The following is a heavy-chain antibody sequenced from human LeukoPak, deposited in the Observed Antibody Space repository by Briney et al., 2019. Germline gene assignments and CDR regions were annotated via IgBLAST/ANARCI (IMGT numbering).Heavy chain of an antibody. CDR3: ARGTAMVAAID. CDR2: IIPIFGTA. J-gene: IGHJ4*02. CDR1: GGTFISYA. Sequence: GSSXKVSCKASGGTFISYAISWVRQAPGQGLEWMGRIIPIFGTANYAQKFQGRVTITTDESTSTAYMELSSLRSEDTAVYYCARGTAMVAAIDWGQGTLVTVSS. V-gene: IGHV1-69*05. D-gene: IGHD2-15*01.